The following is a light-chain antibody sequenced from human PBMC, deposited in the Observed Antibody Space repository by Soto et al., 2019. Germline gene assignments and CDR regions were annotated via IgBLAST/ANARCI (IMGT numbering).Light chain of an antibody. CDR1: QSLGSD. Sequence: EIVMTQSPGTLSLTPGDTATLSCRASQSLGSDLAWYQQKPGQAPRLLIFGASARPTGIPARISGSGSGTEFTITISSLRSEDFAVYFCQQYYNWPRTFGQGTKVDIK. CDR2: GAS. J-gene: IGKJ1*01. V-gene: IGKV3-15*01. CDR3: QQYYNWPRT.